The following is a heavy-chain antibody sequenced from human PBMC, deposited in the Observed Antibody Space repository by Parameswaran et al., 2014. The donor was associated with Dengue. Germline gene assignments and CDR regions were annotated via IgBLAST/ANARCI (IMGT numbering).Heavy chain of an antibody. CDR3: AHFGAGVPGTRALTR. J-gene: IGHJ4*02. Sequence: PGKALEWLALIYWDDDKRYSPSLKSRLTITKDTSKNQVVLTMTNMDPVDTATYYCAHFGAGVPGTRALTRWGQGTLVTVSS. CDR2: IYWDDDK. D-gene: IGHD6-13*01. V-gene: IGHV2-5*02.